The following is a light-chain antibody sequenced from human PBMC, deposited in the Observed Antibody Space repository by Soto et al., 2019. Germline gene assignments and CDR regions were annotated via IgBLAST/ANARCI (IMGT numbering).Light chain of an antibody. V-gene: IGKV3-20*01. CDR3: QQFATSPLT. J-gene: IGKJ4*01. CDR2: GAS. Sequence: ENVLTQSPGTLSLSPGERATLSCRASQSLSSSYLAWYQQKPGQAPRLLIYGASSRATGIPDRFSGSGSGTDFNLTISRLEPEDFAVYYCQQFATSPLTFGGGTEVEIK. CDR1: QSLSSSY.